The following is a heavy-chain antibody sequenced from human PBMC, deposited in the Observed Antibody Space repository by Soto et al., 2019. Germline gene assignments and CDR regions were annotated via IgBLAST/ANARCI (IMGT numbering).Heavy chain of an antibody. Sequence: GKVWGRAYVYIFTVSVNNWVRQAPGQGLEWMGWISAYNGNTNYAQKLQGRVTMTTDTSTSTAYMELRSLRSDDTAVYYCARAFESSSWYYYYYYIDVWGK. D-gene: IGHD6-13*01. CDR2: ISAYNGNT. J-gene: IGHJ6*03. CDR3: ARAFESSSWYYYYYYIDV. CDR1: VYIFTVSV. V-gene: IGHV1-18*01.